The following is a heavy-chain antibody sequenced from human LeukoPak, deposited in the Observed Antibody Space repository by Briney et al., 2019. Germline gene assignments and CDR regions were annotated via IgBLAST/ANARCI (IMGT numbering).Heavy chain of an antibody. CDR2: IYYTGNT. CDR3: ARQGYCGGGSCYIEL. Sequence: PSETLSLTCNVSGGSISTYYWSWIRQPPGKGLEWIGYIYYTGNTNYNPSLQSRVTISVDMSKNQFSLRLSSVTAADTAVYYCARQGYCGGGSCYIELWGQGTTVTVSS. J-gene: IGHJ6*02. D-gene: IGHD2-15*01. V-gene: IGHV4-59*08. CDR1: GGSISTYY.